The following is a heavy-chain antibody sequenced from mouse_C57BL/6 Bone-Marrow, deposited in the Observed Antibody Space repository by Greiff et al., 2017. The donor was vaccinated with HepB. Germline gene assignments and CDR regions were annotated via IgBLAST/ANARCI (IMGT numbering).Heavy chain of an antibody. D-gene: IGHD1-1*01. CDR3: ARGGPLLLRYFDY. J-gene: IGHJ2*01. V-gene: IGHV1-63*01. CDR1: GYTFTNYW. Sequence: VQLVESGAELVRPGTSVKMSCKASGYTFTNYWIGWAKQRPGHGLEWIGDIYPGGGYTNYNEKFKGKATLTADKSSSTAYMQFSSLTSEDSAIYYCARGGPLLLRYFDYWGQGTTLTVSS. CDR2: IYPGGGYT.